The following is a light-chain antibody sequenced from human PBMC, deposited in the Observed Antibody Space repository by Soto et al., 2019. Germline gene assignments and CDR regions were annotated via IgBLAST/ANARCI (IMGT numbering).Light chain of an antibody. CDR3: QQYGGSPPIT. V-gene: IGKV3-20*01. Sequence: EIVLTQSPGTLSLSPGERATLSCRASQSVSSSYLAWYQQKPGQAPRLLIYGASSRATGIPDRFSGSGSGTDFTLTISRLEPEDLGGSYCQQYGGSPPITFGQGTRLEIK. CDR1: QSVSSSY. CDR2: GAS. J-gene: IGKJ5*01.